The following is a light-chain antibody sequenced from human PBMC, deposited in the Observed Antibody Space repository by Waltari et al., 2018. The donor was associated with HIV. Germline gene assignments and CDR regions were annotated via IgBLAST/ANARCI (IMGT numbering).Light chain of an antibody. J-gene: IGLJ3*02. CDR1: SSDVGGYNY. V-gene: IGLV2-11*01. CDR2: AVS. Sequence: QSALTQPRSVSGSPGQSVTISCTGTSSDVGGYNYVSWYQQHPGKAPTLTIYAVSKRPSGVPDRFSCSKADNAASRTISGLQGEDEADYYCCSYVGTHTVFGGGTKLTVL. CDR3: CSYVGTHTV.